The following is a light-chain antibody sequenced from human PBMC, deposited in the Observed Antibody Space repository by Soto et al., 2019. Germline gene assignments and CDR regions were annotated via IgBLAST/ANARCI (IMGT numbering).Light chain of an antibody. CDR3: SSYTSTSSYV. V-gene: IGLV2-14*01. J-gene: IGLJ1*01. CDR1: SSDIGNYNY. CDR2: EVS. Sequence: QSVLNQPASVSGSPGQSITISCTGTSSDIGNYNYVSWYQQHPGKAPKLMISEVSNRPSGVSNRFSGSKSGNTASLTISGLQPEDEADYYCSSYTSTSSYVFGGGTKVTVL.